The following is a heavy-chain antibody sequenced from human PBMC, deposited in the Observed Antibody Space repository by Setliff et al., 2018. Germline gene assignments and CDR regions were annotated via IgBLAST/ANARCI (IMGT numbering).Heavy chain of an antibody. D-gene: IGHD3-16*01. CDR2: IFYSGRT. V-gene: IGHV4-39*01. CDR1: GASITNINYY. J-gene: IGHJ4*03. CDR3: ARLPNYVWGSPVDY. Sequence: SETLSLPCTLSGASITNINYYWGLIRQPPGKGLEWIGSIFYSGRTFYNPSLKSRVTISVDTWKNQFSRTLSSVTAADTAVYYCARLPNYVWGSPVDYWGQGTQVTVSS.